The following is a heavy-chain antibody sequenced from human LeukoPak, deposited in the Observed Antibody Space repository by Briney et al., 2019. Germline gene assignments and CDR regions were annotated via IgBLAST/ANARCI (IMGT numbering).Heavy chain of an antibody. CDR2: IDYSGST. J-gene: IGHJ4*02. Sequence: KSSETLSLTCAVSGGSISSNSYYWGWIRQPPGKGLEWIGYIDYSGSTNYNPSLKSRVTISVDTSKNQFSLKLSSVTAADTAVYYCARVGPIVGDYWGCDYWGQGTLVTVSS. CDR3: ARVGPIVGDYWGCDY. V-gene: IGHV4-61*05. CDR1: GGSISSNSYY. D-gene: IGHD1-26*01.